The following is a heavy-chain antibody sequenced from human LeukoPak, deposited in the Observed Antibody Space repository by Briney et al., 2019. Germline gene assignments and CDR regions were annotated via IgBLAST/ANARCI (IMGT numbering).Heavy chain of an antibody. J-gene: IGHJ3*01. CDR2: IIVGSGAT. D-gene: IGHD4-17*01. CDR1: GFTFSTSA. V-gene: IGHV1-58*01. CDR3: AAELYGVYTDCCTFHL. Sequence: SVKVSCKTSGFTFSTSAVQWVRQARGQRLEWIGWIIVGSGATNYAQSLRGRFTITRDMSTNTAYMELSSLGSEDSAVYYCAAELYGVYTDCCTFHLWGQGTMVTVSS.